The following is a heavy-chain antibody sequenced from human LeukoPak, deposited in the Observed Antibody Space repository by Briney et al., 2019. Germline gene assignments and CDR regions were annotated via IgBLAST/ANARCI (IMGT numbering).Heavy chain of an antibody. V-gene: IGHV3-30*18. J-gene: IGHJ3*02. CDR3: AKVDSGSYYDAFDI. CDR1: GFTFSSYG. D-gene: IGHD1-26*01. Sequence: HSGGSLRLSCAASGFTFSSYGMHWVRQAPGKGLEWVAVISYDGSNKYYADSVKGRFTISRDNSKNTRYLQMNSLRAEDTALYYCAKVDSGSYYDAFDIWGQGTMVTVSS. CDR2: ISYDGSNK.